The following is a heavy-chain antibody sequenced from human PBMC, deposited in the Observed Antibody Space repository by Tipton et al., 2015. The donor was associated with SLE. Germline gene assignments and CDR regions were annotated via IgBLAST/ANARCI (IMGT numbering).Heavy chain of an antibody. CDR1: GGSISNFY. Sequence: TLSLTCTVSGGSISNFYWGWIRQSPGKGLEWIGSIYHSGSTYYNPSLKSRVTISVDTSKNQFSLNLISVTAADTAVYYCARDGFGIAGAGGFDYWGQGTLVTVSS. CDR2: IYHSGST. V-gene: IGHV4-38-2*02. CDR3: ARDGFGIAGAGGFDY. J-gene: IGHJ4*02. D-gene: IGHD6-13*01.